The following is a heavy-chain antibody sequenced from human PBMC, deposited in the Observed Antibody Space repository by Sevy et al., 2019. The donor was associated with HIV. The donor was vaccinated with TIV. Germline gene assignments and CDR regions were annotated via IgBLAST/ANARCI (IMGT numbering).Heavy chain of an antibody. CDR2: INPNSGGT. Sequence: ASVKVSCKASGYTFTGYYMHWVRQAPGQGLEWMGWINPNSGGTNYAQKFQGRVTMTRDTSISTAYMELSRLRSDDTAVYYCARPSCSGGSCYSDAFDIWGQWTMVTVSS. D-gene: IGHD2-15*01. CDR1: GYTFTGYY. V-gene: IGHV1-2*02. J-gene: IGHJ3*02. CDR3: ARPSCSGGSCYSDAFDI.